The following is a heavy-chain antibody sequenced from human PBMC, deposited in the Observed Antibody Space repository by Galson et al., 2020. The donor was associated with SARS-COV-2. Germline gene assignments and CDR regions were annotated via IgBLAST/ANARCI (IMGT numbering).Heavy chain of an antibody. CDR3: ARQDQWLFAGYDY. J-gene: IGHJ4*02. V-gene: IGHV4-39*01. Sequence: SQTLSLTCTVSGGSISSSSYYWGWIRQPPGKGLEWIGSISYSGSTYYNPSLKSRVTISVDTSKNQFSLKLSSVTAADTAVYYCARQDQWLFAGYDYWGQGTLVTVSS. D-gene: IGHD6-19*01. CDR1: GGSISSSSYY. CDR2: ISYSGST.